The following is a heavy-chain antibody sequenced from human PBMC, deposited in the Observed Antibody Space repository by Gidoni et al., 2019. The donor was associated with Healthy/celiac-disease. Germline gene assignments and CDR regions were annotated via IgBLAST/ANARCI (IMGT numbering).Heavy chain of an antibody. J-gene: IGHJ4*02. D-gene: IGHD3-3*01. CDR3: ARARFLEWLFDY. CDR1: GFSLSNARMG. CDR2: IFSNDEK. Sequence: QVTLKESGPVLVKPTETLTLTCTVSGFSLSNARMGVSWIRQPPGKALEWLAHIFSNDEKSSSTSLKSRLTISKDTSKRQVVLTMTNMDPVDTATYYCARARFLEWLFDYWGQGTLVTVSS. V-gene: IGHV2-26*01.